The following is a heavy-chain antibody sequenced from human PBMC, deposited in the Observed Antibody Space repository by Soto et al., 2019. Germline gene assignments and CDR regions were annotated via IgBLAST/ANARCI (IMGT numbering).Heavy chain of an antibody. D-gene: IGHD4-17*01. J-gene: IGHJ4*02. CDR2: IYYSGST. CDR1: GGSISSSSYY. Sequence: SETLSLTCTVSGGSISSSSYYWGWIRQPPGKGLEWIGSIYYSGSTYYNPSLKSRVTISVDTSKNQFSLKLSSVTAADTAVYYCARTTVTPYYFDYWGQGTPVTSPQ. V-gene: IGHV4-39*01. CDR3: ARTTVTPYYFDY.